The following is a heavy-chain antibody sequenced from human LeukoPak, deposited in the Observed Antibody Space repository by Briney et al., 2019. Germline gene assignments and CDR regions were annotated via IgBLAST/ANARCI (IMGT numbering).Heavy chain of an antibody. CDR3: ARGTRGYSSSWYDY. Sequence: QPGGSLRLSCAASGFTFSSYWMHWVRQAPGKGLVWVSRINSDGSITSYADSLKGRFTISRDNAKNTLYLQMNSLRAEDTAVYYCARGTRGYSSSWYDYWGPGTLVTVSS. CDR1: GFTFSSYW. J-gene: IGHJ4*02. V-gene: IGHV3-74*01. D-gene: IGHD6-13*01. CDR2: INSDGSIT.